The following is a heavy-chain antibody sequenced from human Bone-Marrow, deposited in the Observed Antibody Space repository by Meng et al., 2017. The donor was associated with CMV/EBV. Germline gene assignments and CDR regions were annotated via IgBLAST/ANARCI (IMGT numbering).Heavy chain of an antibody. J-gene: IGHJ4*02. CDR1: GFTFTSSA. CDR2: IVVGSGNT. CDR3: AADRYCSSTSCYLTFDY. V-gene: IGHV1-58*01. D-gene: IGHD2-2*01. Sequence: SVKVSCKAPGFTFTSSAVQWVRQARGQRLEWIGWIVVGSGNTNYAQKFQERVTITRDMSTSTAYMELSSLRSEDTAVYYCAADRYCSSTSCYLTFDYWGQGTLVTVSS.